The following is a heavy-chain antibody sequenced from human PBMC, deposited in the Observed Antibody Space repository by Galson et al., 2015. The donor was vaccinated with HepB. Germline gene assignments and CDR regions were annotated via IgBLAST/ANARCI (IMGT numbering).Heavy chain of an antibody. CDR3: AKGGGDWNYPFDY. D-gene: IGHD1-7*01. J-gene: IGHJ4*02. Sequence: SLRLSCAASGFTFSNYAMSWVRQAPGKGLEWVSTVSGSGGSTYYADSVKGRFTISRDNSKNTLYLQMNSLRAEDTAVYYCAKGGGDWNYPFDYWGQGTLVTVSS. CDR1: GFTFSNYA. CDR2: VSGSGGST. V-gene: IGHV3-23*01.